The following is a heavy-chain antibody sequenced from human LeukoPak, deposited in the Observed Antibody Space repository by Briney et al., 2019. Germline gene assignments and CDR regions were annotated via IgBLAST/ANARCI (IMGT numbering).Heavy chain of an antibody. Sequence: SETLSLTCSVSGDSISYFYWSWIRQAAGKGLEWIGRISGSGSTDYNASLKSRVTMSVDTSKNQLSLKVISVTAADTAVYYCAKSNGYGLVDIWGQGTVVTVSS. CDR2: ISGSGST. D-gene: IGHD3-10*01. CDR1: GDSISYFY. CDR3: AKSNGYGLVDI. J-gene: IGHJ3*02. V-gene: IGHV4-4*07.